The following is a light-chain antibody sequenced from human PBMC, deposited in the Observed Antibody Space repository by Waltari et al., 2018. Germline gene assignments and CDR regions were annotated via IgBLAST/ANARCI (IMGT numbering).Light chain of an antibody. V-gene: IGLV1-44*01. CDR2: GND. Sequence: QSALTQPPSVSGTPGPRGTISCSGSYSNTGSRAVTWYQQLPGTAPKRLISGNDHRPSGVPDRFSGSKSGTSASLAISGLQSEDEADYYCATWDDSLNWVFGGGTKLTVL. CDR3: ATWDDSLNWV. CDR1: YSNTGSRA. J-gene: IGLJ3*02.